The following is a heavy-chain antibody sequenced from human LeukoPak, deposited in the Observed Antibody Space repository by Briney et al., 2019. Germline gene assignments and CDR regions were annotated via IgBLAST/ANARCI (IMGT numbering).Heavy chain of an antibody. CDR1: GYSVGSAYY. V-gene: IGHV4-38-2*01. D-gene: IGHD3-16*01. J-gene: IGHJ5*02. CDR3: ARDPNWDSWFDP. Sequence: SETLSLTCAVSGYSVGSAYYWVWIRQPPGKGLEWLGTISHNGNAYYNPSLKSRLTMSVGTSKNQFSLNLNSVTAADTAVYFCARDPNWDSWFDPWGQGALVTVSS. CDR2: ISHNGNA.